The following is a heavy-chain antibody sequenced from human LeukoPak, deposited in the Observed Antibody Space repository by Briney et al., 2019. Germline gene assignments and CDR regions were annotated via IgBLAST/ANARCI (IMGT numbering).Heavy chain of an antibody. D-gene: IGHD2-21*02. J-gene: IGHJ3*02. V-gene: IGHV3-23*01. Sequence: PGGSLRLCCAASGFTFSSYAMSWVRQAPGKGLEWVSAISGSGGSTYYADSVKGRFTISRDNSKNTLYLQMNSLRAEDTAVYYCAKHQPDIRDSVVVTAPAFDIWGQGTMVTVSS. CDR2: ISGSGGST. CDR3: AKHQPDIRDSVVVTAPAFDI. CDR1: GFTFSSYA.